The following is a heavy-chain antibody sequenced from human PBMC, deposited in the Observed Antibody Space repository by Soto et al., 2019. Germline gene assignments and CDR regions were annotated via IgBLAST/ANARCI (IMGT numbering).Heavy chain of an antibody. D-gene: IGHD4-17*01. CDR3: ARDSTVTTHYYYDYGRDV. J-gene: IGHJ6*02. V-gene: IGHV1-46*01. CDR1: GYTFTSYY. CDR2: INPSGGST. Sequence: DSLQACCKASGYTFTSYYMHWVRQAPGQGLEWMGIINPSGGSTSYAQKFQGSVTRTRDTSTSTVYMELSSLRSEDTAVYYCARDSTVTTHYYYDYGRDVWG.